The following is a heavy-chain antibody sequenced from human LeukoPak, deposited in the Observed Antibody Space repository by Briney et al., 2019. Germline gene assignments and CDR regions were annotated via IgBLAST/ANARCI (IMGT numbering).Heavy chain of an antibody. CDR3: ARDSPSTTVTTH. Sequence: AGGSLRLSCAASGFTVSSNYISWVRQAPGKGLEWVSVIYSGGSTYYADSVKGRFTISRDNSKNTLYLQMNSLRAEDTAVYYCARDSPSTTVTTHWGQGTLVTVSS. V-gene: IGHV3-53*01. CDR1: GFTVSSNY. CDR2: IYSGGST. J-gene: IGHJ4*02. D-gene: IGHD4-17*01.